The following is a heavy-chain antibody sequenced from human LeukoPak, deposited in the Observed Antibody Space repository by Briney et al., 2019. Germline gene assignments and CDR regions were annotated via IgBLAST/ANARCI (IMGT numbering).Heavy chain of an antibody. J-gene: IGHJ4*02. Sequence: PGGSLRLSCAASGFTFSNYWMSWVRQAPGKGLEWVANINEDESIKYYVDSVKGRFTISRDNTKNSLYLQMNSLRAEDTALYYCAKDFEFGELFFDYWGQGTLVTVSS. CDR1: GFTFSNYW. CDR3: AKDFEFGELFFDY. CDR2: INEDESIK. D-gene: IGHD3-10*01. V-gene: IGHV3-7*03.